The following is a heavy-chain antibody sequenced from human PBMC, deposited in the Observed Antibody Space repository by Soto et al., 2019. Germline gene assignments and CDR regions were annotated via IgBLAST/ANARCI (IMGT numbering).Heavy chain of an antibody. J-gene: IGHJ6*02. D-gene: IGHD3-10*01. CDR2: IHHSGST. V-gene: IGHV4-31*03. Sequence: PSETLSLTCNVSGGSISSGGYYWTWIRQHPGKGLEWIGNIHHSGSTFYNPSLKSRVSISVDTSKNQFSLTLTSVTAADTAVYYCARQGFGVLHGLVVVWGQGTTVTVSS. CDR1: GGSISSGGYY. CDR3: ARQGFGVLHGLVVV.